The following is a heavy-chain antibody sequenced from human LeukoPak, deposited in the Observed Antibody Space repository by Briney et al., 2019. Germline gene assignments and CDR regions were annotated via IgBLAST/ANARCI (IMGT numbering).Heavy chain of an antibody. CDR1: GFTFSSYG. Sequence: PGGSLRLSCAASGFTFSSYGMHWVRQAPGKGLEWVAVIWYDGSNKYYADSVKGRFTISRDNSKNTLYLQMNSLRAEDTAVYYCAKDRSVTAKYSSSWVDYWGQGTLVTVSS. J-gene: IGHJ4*02. CDR2: IWYDGSNK. CDR3: AKDRSVTAKYSSSWVDY. V-gene: IGHV3-30*02. D-gene: IGHD6-13*01.